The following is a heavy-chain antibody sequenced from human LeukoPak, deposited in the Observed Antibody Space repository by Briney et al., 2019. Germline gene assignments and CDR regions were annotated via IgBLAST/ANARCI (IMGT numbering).Heavy chain of an antibody. CDR3: AKAYDFWSGYRPMDV. J-gene: IGHJ6*03. CDR2: ISGSGGST. Sequence: PGGSLRLSCAASGFTFSSYAMSWVRQAPGKGLEWVSAISGSGGSTYYADSVKGRFTISRDNSKNTLYLQMNSLRAEDTAVYYCAKAYDFWSGYRPMDVWGKGTTVTVSS. V-gene: IGHV3-23*01. D-gene: IGHD3-3*01. CDR1: GFTFSSYA.